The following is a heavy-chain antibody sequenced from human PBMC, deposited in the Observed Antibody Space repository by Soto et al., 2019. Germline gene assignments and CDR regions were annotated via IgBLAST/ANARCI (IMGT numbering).Heavy chain of an antibody. CDR2: ISGSGGST. V-gene: IGHV3-23*04. Sequence: VQLVESGGGLVKPGGSLRLSCAASGFTFSSYAMSWVRQAPGKGLEWVSAISGSGGSTYYADSVKGRFTISRDNSKNTLYLQMNSLRAEDTAVYYCAEGLTGTSGAFDIWGQGTMVTVSS. J-gene: IGHJ3*02. CDR1: GFTFSSYA. D-gene: IGHD1-7*01. CDR3: AEGLTGTSGAFDI.